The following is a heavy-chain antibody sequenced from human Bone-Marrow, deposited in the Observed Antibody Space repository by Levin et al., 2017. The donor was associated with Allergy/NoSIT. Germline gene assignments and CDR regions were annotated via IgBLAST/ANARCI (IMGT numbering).Heavy chain of an antibody. V-gene: IGHV4-38-2*02. CDR1: GDSIPTAYY. D-gene: IGHD6-19*01. Sequence: SQTLSLPCPVSGDSIPTAYYWGWIRQSQGKGLEYIASMHHTGDTHYSPSLKSRVTISIDTSNNQFSLKLTSVSAADTAVYYCARDNLSVAGVRKMDWGQGTLVTVSS. CDR2: MHHTGDT. J-gene: IGHJ4*02. CDR3: ARDNLSVAGVRKMD.